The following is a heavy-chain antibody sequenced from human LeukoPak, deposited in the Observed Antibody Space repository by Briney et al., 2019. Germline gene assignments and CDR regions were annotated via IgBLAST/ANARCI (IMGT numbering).Heavy chain of an antibody. J-gene: IGHJ5*02. CDR1: GYTFTSYD. V-gene: IGHV1-8*01. CDR3: ARGLHCCKANCRRGEWFDP. Sequence: ASVKVSCKASGYTFTSYDNNWMRQANGPGLELMGWMNPDSGNTGHSQKFQGRVTMTRNASISTAYMELSSLRAEDTAMYYCARGLHCCKANCRRGEWFDPWGQGTLVTVSS. D-gene: IGHD2-2*01. CDR2: MNPDSGNT.